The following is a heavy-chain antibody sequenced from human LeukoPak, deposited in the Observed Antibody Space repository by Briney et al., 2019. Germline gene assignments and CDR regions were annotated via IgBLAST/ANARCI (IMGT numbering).Heavy chain of an antibody. J-gene: IGHJ4*02. CDR2: INPRGGST. CDR3: ARDPPPDSSGYLFDY. D-gene: IGHD3-22*01. Sequence: ASVKVSCKASGYTFTGYYIHWVRQAPGQGLEWMGIINPRGGSTSYAQKFQGRVTMTRDTSTSTVYMELSSLRSEDTAAYYCARDPPPDSSGYLFDYWGQGTLVTVSS. V-gene: IGHV1-46*01. CDR1: GYTFTGYY.